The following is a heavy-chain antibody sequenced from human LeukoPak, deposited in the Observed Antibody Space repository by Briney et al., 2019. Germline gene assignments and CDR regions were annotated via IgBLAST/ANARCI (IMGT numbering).Heavy chain of an antibody. CDR1: GFTFSSYA. V-gene: IGHV3-23*01. CDR2: ISGSGGST. J-gene: IGHJ3*02. D-gene: IGHD3-10*01. Sequence: GGSLRLSCAASGFTFSSYAMSWVRQAPGKGLEWVSAISGSGGSTYYADSVKGRFTISRDNAKNSLYLQMNSLRAEDTAVYYCARVSITTDAFDIWGQGTMVTVSS. CDR3: ARVSITTDAFDI.